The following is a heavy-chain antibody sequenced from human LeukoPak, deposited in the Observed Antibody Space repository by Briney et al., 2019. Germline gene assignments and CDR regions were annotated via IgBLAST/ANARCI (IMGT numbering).Heavy chain of an antibody. V-gene: IGHV5-51*03. D-gene: IGHD6-13*01. Sequence: GESLKISCKGSGYSFTSYWIGWVRQMPGKGVEWMGIVYPGDSDNRYSASFQGRGTISADKSISTAYLQWSSLKASDTAMYYCATAVQRLVSYWGQGTLVTVPS. J-gene: IGHJ4*02. CDR3: ATAVQRLVSY. CDR1: GYSFTSYW. CDR2: VYPGDSDN.